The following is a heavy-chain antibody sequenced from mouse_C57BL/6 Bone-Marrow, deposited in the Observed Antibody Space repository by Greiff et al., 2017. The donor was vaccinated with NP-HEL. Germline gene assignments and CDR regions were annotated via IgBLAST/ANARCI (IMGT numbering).Heavy chain of an antibody. J-gene: IGHJ2*01. Sequence: VQLQQSGPELVKPGASVKISCKASGYTFTDYYMNWVKQSHGKSLEWIGDINPNNGGTSYNQKFKGKATLTVDKSSSTAYMELRSLTSEDSAVYYCARGRTTVVVDYWGQGTTLTVSS. CDR1: GYTFTDYY. CDR2: INPNNGGT. V-gene: IGHV1-26*01. D-gene: IGHD1-1*01. CDR3: ARGRTTVVVDY.